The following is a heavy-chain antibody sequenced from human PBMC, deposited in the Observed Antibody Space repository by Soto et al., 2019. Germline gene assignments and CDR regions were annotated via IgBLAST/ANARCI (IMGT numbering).Heavy chain of an antibody. Sequence: SVKVSCKVSGYTLTELSMHWVRQAPGKGLEWMGGFDPEDGETIYAQKFQGRVTMTEDTSTDTAYMELSSLRSEDTAVYYCATYSPYCTNGVCYTGPFDYWGQGTLVTVSS. J-gene: IGHJ4*02. V-gene: IGHV1-24*01. CDR1: GYTLTELS. CDR3: ATYSPYCTNGVCYTGPFDY. CDR2: FDPEDGET. D-gene: IGHD2-8*01.